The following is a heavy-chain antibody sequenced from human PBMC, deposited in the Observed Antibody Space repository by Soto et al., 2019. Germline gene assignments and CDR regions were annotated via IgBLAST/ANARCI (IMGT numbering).Heavy chain of an antibody. CDR2: ISSSSSTI. D-gene: IGHD2-2*01. CDR3: ARDKRVVVPAATNWFDP. CDR1: GFTFSSYS. V-gene: IGHV3-48*02. J-gene: IGHJ5*02. Sequence: GGSLRLSCAASGFTFSSYSMNWVRQAPGKGLEWVSYISSSSSTIYYADSVKGRFTISRDNAKNSLYLQMNSLRDEDTAVYYCARDKRVVVPAATNWFDPWGQGTLVTVSS.